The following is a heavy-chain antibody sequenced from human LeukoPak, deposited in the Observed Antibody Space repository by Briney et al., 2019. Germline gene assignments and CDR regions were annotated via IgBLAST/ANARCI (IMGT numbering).Heavy chain of an antibody. CDR1: EFTFSSYS. CDR3: ARDLPTLPRKRYYDFWSGSTGMDV. Sequence: GGSLRLSCAASEFTFSSYSMNWVRQAPGKGLEWVSYITNSGNSKSYADSVKGRFTISRDNTKNSLYLQMNGLRAEDTAVYYCARDLPTLPRKRYYDFWSGSTGMDVWGQGTTVTVSS. CDR2: ITNSGNSK. V-gene: IGHV3-48*01. J-gene: IGHJ6*02. D-gene: IGHD3-3*01.